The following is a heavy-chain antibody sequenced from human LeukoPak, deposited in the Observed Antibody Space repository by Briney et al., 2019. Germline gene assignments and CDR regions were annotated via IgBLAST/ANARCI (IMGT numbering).Heavy chain of an antibody. CDR2: INHNGNVN. V-gene: IGHV3-7*03. Sequence: GGSLRPSCAASGFTFSSYWMNWARQAPGKGPEWVASINHNGNVNYYVDSVKGRFTISRDNAKNSLYLQMSNLRAEDTAVYFCARGGGLDVWGQGATVTVSS. D-gene: IGHD3-16*01. J-gene: IGHJ6*02. CDR1: GFTFSSYW. CDR3: ARGGGLDV.